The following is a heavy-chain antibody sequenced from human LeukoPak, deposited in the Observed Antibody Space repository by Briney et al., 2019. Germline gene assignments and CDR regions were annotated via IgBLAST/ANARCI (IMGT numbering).Heavy chain of an antibody. CDR1: GGSINSTSHY. V-gene: IGHV4-39*01. CDR2: IYYTGTT. CDR3: ASDGSGYTDWSFNL. D-gene: IGHD3-22*01. J-gene: IGHJ2*01. Sequence: SETLSLTCTLSGGSINSTSHYWGWIRQPPGKGLQWIGSIYYTGTTYSSPSLKSRITMSVDSSKSQFSLKLSSVTAADTAVYYCASDGSGYTDWSFNLWGRGTLATVSS.